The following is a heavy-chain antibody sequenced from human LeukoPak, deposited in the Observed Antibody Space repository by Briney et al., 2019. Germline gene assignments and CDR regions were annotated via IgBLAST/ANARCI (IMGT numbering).Heavy chain of an antibody. V-gene: IGHV4-31*03. D-gene: IGHD3-3*01. J-gene: IGHJ5*02. CDR2: ISYSGST. CDR1: GGSISRGGYY. Sequence: SQTLSLTCTVSGGSISRGGYYWSWIRQHPGKGLEWIGYISYSGSTYYNPSLKSRVTISVDTSKNQFSLKLSSVTAADTAVYYCARQGEAYDFWSGLIVYNWFDPWGQGTLVTVSS. CDR3: ARQGEAYDFWSGLIVYNWFDP.